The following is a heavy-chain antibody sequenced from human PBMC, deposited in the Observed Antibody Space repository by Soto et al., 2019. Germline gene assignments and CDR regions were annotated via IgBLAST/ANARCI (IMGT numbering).Heavy chain of an antibody. V-gene: IGHV3-30*04. CDR2: ISRDGSHK. D-gene: IGHD1-26*01. Sequence: PGGSLRLSCAASGFTFRNYAIHWGRQAPGKGLEWVAVISRDGSHKYYLDSVKGRFTISRDNSKYTVNLLMNSLRDDDSAMYDCARSRNSDVAESIDFRGQGTLVTVSS. CDR1: GFTFRNYA. J-gene: IGHJ4*02. CDR3: ARSRNSDVAESIDF.